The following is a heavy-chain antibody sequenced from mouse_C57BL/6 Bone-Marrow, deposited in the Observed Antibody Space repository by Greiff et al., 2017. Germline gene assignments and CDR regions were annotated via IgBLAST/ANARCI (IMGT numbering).Heavy chain of an antibody. CDR3: ARGFAY. CDR2: INPSSGYT. CDR1: GFTFTRYW. V-gene: IGHV1-7*01. Sequence: VQRVESGAELAKPGASVKLSCTASGFTFTRYWMHWVKQRPGQGLEWIGYINPSSGYTKYDEKFKDKATLTADKSSSTAYMQLSSLAYEDSAVYYCARGFAYWGQGTLVTVSA. J-gene: IGHJ3*01.